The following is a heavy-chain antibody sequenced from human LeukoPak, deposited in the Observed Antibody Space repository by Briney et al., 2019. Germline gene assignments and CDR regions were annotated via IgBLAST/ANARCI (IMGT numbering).Heavy chain of an antibody. D-gene: IGHD1-26*01. CDR3: VRGVGGDSRFDP. V-gene: IGHV3-74*01. CDR1: GFTFSSYW. CDR2: INSDGSST. J-gene: IGHJ5*02. Sequence: GGSLRLSCAASGFTFSSYWMHWVRQAPGKGLVWVSRINSDGSSTRYADSVKGRLTISRDNAKNTLYLQMNSLRAEDTAVYYCVRGVGGDSRFDPWGLGTLVTVSS.